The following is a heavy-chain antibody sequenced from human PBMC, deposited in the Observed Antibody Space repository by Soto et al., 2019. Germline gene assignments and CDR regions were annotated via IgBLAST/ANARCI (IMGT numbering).Heavy chain of an antibody. CDR2: VSYDGTKE. D-gene: IGHD6-13*01. Sequence: QVQLVESGGGVVQPGRSLRLSCAVSGFTFDSYPMHWVRQAPGKGLEWVAVVSYDGTKEYYADSVKGRFTISRDNSKSTLSLQMNSLRADDTAVYYCARAEYSSSWSPYYYYYGMDVWGRGTTVTVSS. J-gene: IGHJ6*02. V-gene: IGHV3-30*14. CDR3: ARAEYSSSWSPYYYYYGMDV. CDR1: GFTFDSYP.